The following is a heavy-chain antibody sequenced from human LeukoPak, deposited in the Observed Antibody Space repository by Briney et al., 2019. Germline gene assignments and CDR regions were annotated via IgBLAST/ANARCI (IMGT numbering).Heavy chain of an antibody. D-gene: IGHD6-13*01. CDR2: ISYDGSNK. J-gene: IGHJ4*02. V-gene: IGHV3-30*18. Sequence: PGGSLRLSCAAPGFTFSSYGMHWVRQAPGKGLEWVAVISYDGSNKYYADSVKGRFTISRDNSKNTLYLQMNSLRAEDTAVYYCAKPYSSSWYYPAGYYFDYWGQGTLVTVSS. CDR3: AKPYSSSWYYPAGYYFDY. CDR1: GFTFSSYG.